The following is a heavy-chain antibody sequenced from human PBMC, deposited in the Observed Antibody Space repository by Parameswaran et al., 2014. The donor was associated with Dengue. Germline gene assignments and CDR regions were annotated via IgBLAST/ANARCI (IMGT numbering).Heavy chain of an antibody. V-gene: IGHV1-69*01. J-gene: IGHJ4*02. CDR3: AREMRHMTTVTPGAFDY. D-gene: IGHD4-11*01. Sequence: WVRQAPGQGLEWMGGIIPIFGTANYAQKFQGRVTITADESTSTAYMELSSLRSEDTAVYYCAREMRHMTTVTPGAFDYWGQGTLVTVSS. CDR2: IIPIFGTA.